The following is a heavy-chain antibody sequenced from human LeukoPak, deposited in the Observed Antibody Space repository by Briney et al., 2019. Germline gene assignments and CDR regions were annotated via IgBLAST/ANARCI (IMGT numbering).Heavy chain of an antibody. D-gene: IGHD3-3*01. CDR3: AREAPGGSYDFWSGYYYYGMDV. CDR2: IYHSGST. CDR1: GGSISSGGYS. Sequence: SETLSLTCAVSGGSISSGGYSWSWIRQPPGKGLEWIGYIYHSGSTYYNPSLKSRVTISVDRSKNQFSLKLSSVTAADTAVYYCAREAPGGSYDFWSGYYYYGMDVWGQGTTVTVSS. J-gene: IGHJ6*02. V-gene: IGHV4-30-2*01.